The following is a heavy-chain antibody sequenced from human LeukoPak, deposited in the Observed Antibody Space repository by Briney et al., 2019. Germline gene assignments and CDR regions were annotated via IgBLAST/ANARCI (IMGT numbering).Heavy chain of an antibody. V-gene: IGHV3-7*01. J-gene: IGHJ4*02. CDR2: IKQDGSEK. CDR1: GFTFSSYW. Sequence: GSLRLSCAASGFTFSSYWMSWVRQAPGKGLEWVANIKQDGSEKYYVDSVKGRFTISRDNAKKSLFLQMNSLRAEDTAINYCARRYCGGDCYSLYWGQGTLVTVSS. D-gene: IGHD2-21*02. CDR3: ARRYCGGDCYSLY.